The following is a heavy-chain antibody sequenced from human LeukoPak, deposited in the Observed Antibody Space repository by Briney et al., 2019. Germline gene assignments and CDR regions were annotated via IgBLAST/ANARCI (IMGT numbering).Heavy chain of an antibody. D-gene: IGHD6-19*01. V-gene: IGHV4-38-2*02. CDR1: GYSISSGYY. CDR2: IYYSGST. Sequence: SETLSLTCTVSGYSISSGYYWGWIRQPPGKGLEWIGSIYYSGSTYYNPSLKSRVTISVDTSKNQFSLKLSSVTAADTAVYYCARDMRGYSSGWHPDGLIQHWGQGTLVTVSS. J-gene: IGHJ1*01. CDR3: ARDMRGYSSGWHPDGLIQH.